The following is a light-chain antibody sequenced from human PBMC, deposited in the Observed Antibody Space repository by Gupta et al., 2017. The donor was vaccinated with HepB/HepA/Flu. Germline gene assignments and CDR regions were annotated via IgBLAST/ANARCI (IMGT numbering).Light chain of an antibody. CDR3: QSADSSGTYQV. J-gene: IGLJ3*02. CDR1: ALPKQY. CDR2: KDS. Sequence: SYQLTPPPSVSLSPGQTARITCTGDALPKQYAYWYQQTPGQAPVLVIDKDSERPSGIPERFSGSSSGTTVTLTISGVQAEDEADYYCQSADSSGTYQVFGGGTKLTVL. V-gene: IGLV3-25*03.